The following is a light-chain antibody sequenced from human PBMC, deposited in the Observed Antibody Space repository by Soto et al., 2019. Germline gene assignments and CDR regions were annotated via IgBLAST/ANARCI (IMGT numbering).Light chain of an antibody. J-gene: IGKJ1*01. Sequence: DIQMTQSPSSLSASVGDRVTITCQASQDITNFLNWYQQKPGKAPKLLIYAASNLETGVPSRFSGGGSGADFTFTISSLQAEDVATYYCQQYDLLPWTFGQGTKVEIK. CDR1: QDITNF. CDR3: QQYDLLPWT. CDR2: AAS. V-gene: IGKV1-33*01.